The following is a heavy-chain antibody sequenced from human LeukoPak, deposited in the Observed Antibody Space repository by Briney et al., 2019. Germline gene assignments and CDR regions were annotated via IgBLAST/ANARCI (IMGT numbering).Heavy chain of an antibody. V-gene: IGHV3-15*01. CDR1: VFTFSDVW. Sequence: GGSLRLSCAASVFTFSDVWMSSVRQAPGRGLEWVGRIKSKTDGGTTDYAAPVKGRFTISRDDSKSTLYLQMNSLKTEDSAAYYCTIDYGDYEGDYYFDYWGQGTLVTVSS. CDR3: TIDYGDYEGDYYFDY. D-gene: IGHD4-17*01. CDR2: IKSKTDGGTT. J-gene: IGHJ4*02.